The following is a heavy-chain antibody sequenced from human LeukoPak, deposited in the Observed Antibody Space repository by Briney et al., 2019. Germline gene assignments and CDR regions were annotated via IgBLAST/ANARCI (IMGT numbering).Heavy chain of an antibody. V-gene: IGHV4-59*01. CDR2: IYYSGST. J-gene: IGHJ6*03. D-gene: IGHD6-13*01. CDR1: GGSISSYY. Sequence: SETLSLTCTVSGGSISSYYWNWIRQPPGEGLEWIGYIYYSGSTNYNPSLKSRVTISVDTSKNQFSLKLSSVTAADTAVYYCARVGAAGTPGIYYYYYYMDVWGKGTTVTISS. CDR3: ARVGAAGTPGIYYYYYYMDV.